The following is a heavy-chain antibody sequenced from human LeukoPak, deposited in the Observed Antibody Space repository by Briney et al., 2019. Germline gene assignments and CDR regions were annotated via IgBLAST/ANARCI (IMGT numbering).Heavy chain of an antibody. CDR2: IYPGDSDT. J-gene: IGHJ6*03. D-gene: IGHD1-7*01. V-gene: IGHV5-51*01. CDR3: ARGPPRTTSDYYYYMDV. CDR1: GSRFTSYW. Sequence: GASLKISFKGSGSRFTSYWIGWARPTPGKGLEWMGIIYPGDSDTRYSTSFQGQVTISADKSINTAYLQWSSLKASDTAMYYCARGPPRTTSDYYYYMDVWGKGTTVTVSS.